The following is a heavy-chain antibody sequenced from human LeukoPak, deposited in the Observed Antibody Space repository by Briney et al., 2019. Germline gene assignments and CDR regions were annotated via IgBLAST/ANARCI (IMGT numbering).Heavy chain of an antibody. D-gene: IGHD6-19*01. CDR2: IIPLFGTA. CDR1: GGTFSRYA. Sequence: SVKVSCKASGGTFSRYAISWVREAPGQGLEWMGGIIPLFGTANYAQKLQGRVTITADESTSTAYMELSSLRSEDTAAYYCARGGDIGVAGYFDYWGQGTLVTVSS. CDR3: ARGGDIGVAGYFDY. V-gene: IGHV1-69*13. J-gene: IGHJ4*02.